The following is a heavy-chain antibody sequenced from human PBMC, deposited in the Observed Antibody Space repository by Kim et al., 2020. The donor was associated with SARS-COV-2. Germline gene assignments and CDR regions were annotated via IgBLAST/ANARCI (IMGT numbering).Heavy chain of an antibody. CDR2: TYYRSKWYN. Sequence: SQTLSLTCAISGDSVSSNSGTWNWIRQSPSRGLEWLGRTYYRSKWYNSYAVSVRSRITINPDTSKNQFSLQLNSVTPEDTAVYYCVKSGGAPAGTSPAYDYWGQGTLVTVSS. J-gene: IGHJ4*02. CDR3: VKSGGAPAGTSPAYDY. V-gene: IGHV6-1*01. D-gene: IGHD6-13*01. CDR1: GDSVSSNSGT.